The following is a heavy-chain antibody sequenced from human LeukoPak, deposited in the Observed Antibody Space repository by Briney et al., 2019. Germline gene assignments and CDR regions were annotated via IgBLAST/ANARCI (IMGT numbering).Heavy chain of an antibody. V-gene: IGHV1-2*02. Sequence: ASVKVSCKASGYTFTGYYMHWVRQAPGQGLEWMGWINPNSGGTNYAQKFQGRVTITTDESTSTAYMELSSLRSEDTAVYYCALTVSSSWYGYFQHWGQGTLVTVSS. CDR2: INPNSGGT. D-gene: IGHD6-13*01. CDR3: ALTVSSSWYGYFQH. J-gene: IGHJ1*01. CDR1: GYTFTGYY.